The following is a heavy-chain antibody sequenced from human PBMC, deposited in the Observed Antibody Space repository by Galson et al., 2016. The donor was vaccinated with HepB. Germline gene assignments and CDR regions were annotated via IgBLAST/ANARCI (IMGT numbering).Heavy chain of an antibody. Sequence: SVTVSCKASGYTSINYGFNWVRQAPGQGLEWMGWISAYNGHTHYAQKLQSRVTMTTHTPTSTAHMELRNLRSDDTAAYYCATSRRVIMLPGGYYYYGMEVWGQGTTVTVSS. D-gene: IGHD2/OR15-2a*01. J-gene: IGHJ6*02. CDR1: GYTSINYG. V-gene: IGHV1-18*01. CDR2: ISAYNGHT. CDR3: ATSRRVIMLPGGYYYYGMEV.